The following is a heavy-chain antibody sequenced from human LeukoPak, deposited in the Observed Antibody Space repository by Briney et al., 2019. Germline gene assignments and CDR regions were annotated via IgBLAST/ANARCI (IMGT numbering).Heavy chain of an antibody. V-gene: IGHV3-9*01. Sequence: GGSLRLSCAASGFTFDDYAMHWVRQAPGKGLEWVSGISWNSGSIGYADSVKGRFTISRDNAKNSLYLQMNSLRAENTALYYCAKDIGSGSHYYGSGSLQTWGQGTLVTVSS. CDR1: GFTFDDYA. J-gene: IGHJ5*02. CDR2: ISWNSGSI. D-gene: IGHD3-10*01. CDR3: AKDIGSGSHYYGSGSLQT.